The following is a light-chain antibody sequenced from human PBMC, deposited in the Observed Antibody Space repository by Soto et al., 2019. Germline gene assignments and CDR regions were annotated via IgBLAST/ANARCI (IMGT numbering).Light chain of an antibody. CDR3: SSYTGGSTVV. CDR2: DVS. J-gene: IGLJ2*01. CDR1: SSDIGDYNY. V-gene: IGLV2-14*01. Sequence: QSALTQPASGSGSPGQSIAISCTGSSSDIGDYNYVSWYQQHPGKAPKLMIFDVSNRPSGVSNRFSGSMSGNTASLTISGRQPEDEADYYCSSYTGGSTVVFGGGTKLTVL.